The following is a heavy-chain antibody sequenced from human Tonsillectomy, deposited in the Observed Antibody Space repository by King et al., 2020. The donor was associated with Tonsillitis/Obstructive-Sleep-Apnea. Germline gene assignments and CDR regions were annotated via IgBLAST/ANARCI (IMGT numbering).Heavy chain of an antibody. CDR2: INHGGST. V-gene: IGHV4-34*01. J-gene: IGHJ4*02. CDR3: ASTWTTVTTGFYFDF. Sequence: VQLQQWGAGLLKPSETLSLTCAVYGGSFSGYYWSWIRQPPGKGLEWIAEINHGGSTNYNPSLKSRVTISVDTSKNQFSLKLSSVTAADTAVYYCASTWTTVTTGFYFDFWGQGTLVTVSS. CDR1: GGSFSGYY. D-gene: IGHD4-17*01.